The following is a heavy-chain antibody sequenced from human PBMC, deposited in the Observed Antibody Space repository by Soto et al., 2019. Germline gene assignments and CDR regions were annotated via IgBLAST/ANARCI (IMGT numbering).Heavy chain of an antibody. CDR3: ARETDCSGGSCYSSIPDY. CDR2: ISAYNGNT. J-gene: IGHJ4*02. Sequence: ASVKVSCKASGYTFTSYGISWVRQAPGQGLEWMGWISAYNGNTNYAQKLQGRVTMTTDTSTSTAYMELRSLRSDDTAVYYCARETDCSGGSCYSSIPDYWGQGTLVTVSS. CDR1: GYTFTSYG. D-gene: IGHD2-15*01. V-gene: IGHV1-18*01.